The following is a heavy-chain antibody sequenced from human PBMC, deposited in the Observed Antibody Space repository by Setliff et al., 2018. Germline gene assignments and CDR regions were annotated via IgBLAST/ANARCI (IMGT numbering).Heavy chain of an antibody. CDR1: GFRFNGHG. CDR2: INWDGRST. CDR3: ALLGDRDNFDA. J-gene: IGHJ3*01. Sequence: RSLSLSCAASGFRFNGHGINWVRQAPGKGLGWVTTINWDGRSTGYTDSVKRRFTISRDNAKNFLYLQMDSLRAEATAVYHWALLGDRDNFDAWGQGTMVTVSS. D-gene: IGHD3-16*01. V-gene: IGHV3-20*01.